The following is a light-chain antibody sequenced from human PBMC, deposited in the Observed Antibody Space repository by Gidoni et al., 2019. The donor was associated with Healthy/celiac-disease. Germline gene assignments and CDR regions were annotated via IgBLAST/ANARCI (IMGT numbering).Light chain of an antibody. CDR1: QSVSSSY. CDR3: HQYGSSPLCT. V-gene: IGKV3-20*01. J-gene: IGKJ3*01. Sequence: EIVLTQSRGTLSLSAGERATLSCRASQSVSSSYLAWSHQKPGQAPRLLIYDASSRANGIPDRFSGSGSATDFTLTISRLEPEDFSVYYCHQYGSSPLCTFGPGTKVDIK. CDR2: DAS.